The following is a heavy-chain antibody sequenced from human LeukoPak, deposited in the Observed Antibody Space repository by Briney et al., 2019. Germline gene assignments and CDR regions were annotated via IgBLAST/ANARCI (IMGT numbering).Heavy chain of an antibody. J-gene: IGHJ4*02. D-gene: IGHD7-27*01. Sequence: PGGSLRLSCAASGFTFSSYLISWVRQAPGRGLEWVSHLYKNGNTNYADSVEGRFTISRDSSNNILFLQMNNLRAEDSAVYYCARVLGTTDYFDYWGQGTLVAVSS. CDR1: GFTFSSYL. V-gene: IGHV3-53*01. CDR2: LYKNGNT. CDR3: ARVLGTTDYFDY.